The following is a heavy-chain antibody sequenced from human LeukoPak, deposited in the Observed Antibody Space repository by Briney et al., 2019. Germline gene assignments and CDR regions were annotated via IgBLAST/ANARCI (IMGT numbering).Heavy chain of an antibody. J-gene: IGHJ6*04. CDR1: GYTFTSYA. D-gene: IGHD3-9*01. CDR3: ARDYYDILTGYPQGMDV. V-gene: IGHV1-3*04. Sequence: ASVKVSCKASGYTFTSYAMHWVRQAPGQRLEWMGWINTGNGNTKYSQKFQGRVTITRDTSANTTYMELSSLRSEGTAVYYCARDYYDILTGYPQGMDVWGKGTTVTVSS. CDR2: INTGNGNT.